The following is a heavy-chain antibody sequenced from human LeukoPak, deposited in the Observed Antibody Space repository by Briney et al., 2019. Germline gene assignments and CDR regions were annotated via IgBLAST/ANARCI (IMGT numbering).Heavy chain of an antibody. V-gene: IGHV4-59*06. D-gene: IGHD6-6*01. CDR3: ARLNNFSSSYGY. J-gene: IGHJ4*02. CDR2: IYYSGST. CDR1: GGSISSYY. Sequence: PSETLSRTCTVSGGSISSYYWSWIRQPPGKGLEWIGYIYYSGSTYYNPSLKSRVTISVDTSKNQFSLKLSSVTAADTAVYYCARLNNFSSSYGYWGQGTLVTVSS.